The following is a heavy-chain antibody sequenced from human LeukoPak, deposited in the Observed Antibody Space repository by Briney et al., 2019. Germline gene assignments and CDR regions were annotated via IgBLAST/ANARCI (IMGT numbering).Heavy chain of an antibody. V-gene: IGHV3-23*01. CDR3: AKGTYYFDY. CDR2: ICSSGEST. D-gene: IGHD3/OR15-3a*01. Sequence: GGSLRLSCAASGFSFSSYAMSWVGQAPGKGGQGVSAICSSGESTYYPDSGKGRFTISRDNSKNPLYLQMNSLRAEDTAVYYCAKGTYYFDYWGPGTLVIISS. J-gene: IGHJ4*02. CDR1: GFSFSSYA.